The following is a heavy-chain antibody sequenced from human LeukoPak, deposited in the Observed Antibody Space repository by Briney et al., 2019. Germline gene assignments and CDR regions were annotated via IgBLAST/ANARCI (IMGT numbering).Heavy chain of an antibody. CDR2: ISSSGYTK. CDR3: ATTLRTRGTWYFDL. D-gene: IGHD1-1*01. V-gene: IGHV3-11*04. J-gene: IGHJ2*01. Sequence: GGSLRLSCAASGFTFTDDYMSWIRQAPGKGLEWVSYISSSGYTKYYADSLKGRFTISRDSAKKTLYLQINSPRAEDTAVYYCATTLRTRGTWYFDLWGRGTLVTVSS. CDR1: GFTFTDDY.